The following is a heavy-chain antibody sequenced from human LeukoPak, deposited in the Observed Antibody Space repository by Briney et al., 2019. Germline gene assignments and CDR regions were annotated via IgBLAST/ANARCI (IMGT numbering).Heavy chain of an antibody. CDR3: AKDLRTHYYYYYYMDV. Sequence: GGSPRLSCAASGFTFSSYGMHWVRQAPGKGLEWVAFIRYDGSNKYYAGSVKGRFTISRDNFKNTLYLQMNSLRAEDTAVYYCAKDLRTHYYYYYYMDVWGKGTTVTVSS. CDR1: GFTFSSYG. V-gene: IGHV3-30*02. CDR2: IRYDGSNK. J-gene: IGHJ6*03.